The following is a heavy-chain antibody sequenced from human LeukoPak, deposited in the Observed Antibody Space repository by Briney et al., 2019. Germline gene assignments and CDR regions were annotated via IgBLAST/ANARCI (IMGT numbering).Heavy chain of an antibody. Sequence: SSETLSLTCAVYGGSFSGYYWSWIRQPPGKGLEWIGEINHSGSTNYNPSLKSRVTISVDTSKNQFSLKLSSVTAADTAVYYCARASRGGADIWGQGTMVTVSS. CDR2: INHSGST. V-gene: IGHV4-34*01. J-gene: IGHJ3*02. D-gene: IGHD1-26*01. CDR1: GGSFSGYY. CDR3: ARASRGGADI.